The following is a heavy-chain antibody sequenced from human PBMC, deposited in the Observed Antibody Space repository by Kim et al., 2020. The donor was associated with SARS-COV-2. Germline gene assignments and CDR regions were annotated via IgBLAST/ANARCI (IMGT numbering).Heavy chain of an antibody. CDR3: ARQKLASSGYYYRPGHWFDP. Sequence: SETLSLTCTVSGGSISSSSYYWGWIRQPPGKGLEWIGSIYYSGSTYYNPSLKSRVTISVDTSKNQFSLKLSSVTTADTAVYYCARQKLASSGYYYRPGHWFDPWGQGTLVTVSS. V-gene: IGHV4-39*01. CDR1: GGSISSSSYY. D-gene: IGHD3-22*01. CDR2: IYYSGST. J-gene: IGHJ5*02.